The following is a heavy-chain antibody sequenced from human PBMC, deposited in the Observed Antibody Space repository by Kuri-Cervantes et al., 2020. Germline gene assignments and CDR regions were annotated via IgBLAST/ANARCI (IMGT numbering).Heavy chain of an antibody. CDR1: EFTFSSSW. J-gene: IGHJ3*02. CDR3: ARVDIVVVVATNILSAFDM. Sequence: GESLKISCAASEFTFSSSWMHWVCQAPEKGLEWVADIKKDGSEKYYVDSVRGRFTISRDNAKNSLHLQMDSLRAEDTAVYYCARVDIVVVVATNILSAFDMWGQGTMVTVSS. D-gene: IGHD2-15*01. CDR2: IKKDGSEK. V-gene: IGHV3-7*01.